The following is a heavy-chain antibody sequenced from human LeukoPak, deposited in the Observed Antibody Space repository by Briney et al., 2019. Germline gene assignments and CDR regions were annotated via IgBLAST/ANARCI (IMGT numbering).Heavy chain of an antibody. CDR1: GGSISSSSYY. Sequence: PSETLSLTCTVSGGSISSSSYYWGWIRQPPGKGLEWIGSIYYSGSTYYNPSLKSRVTISVDTSKNQFSLKLSSVTAADTAVYYCARGLIVGATPGLFDYWGQGTLVTVSS. D-gene: IGHD1-26*01. CDR2: IYYSGST. CDR3: ARGLIVGATPGLFDY. J-gene: IGHJ4*02. V-gene: IGHV4-39*07.